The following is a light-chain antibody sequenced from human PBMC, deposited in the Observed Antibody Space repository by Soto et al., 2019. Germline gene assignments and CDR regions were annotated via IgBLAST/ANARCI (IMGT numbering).Light chain of an antibody. J-gene: IGKJ5*01. CDR3: QQSYSTLPIT. CDR2: AAS. CDR1: QSISSY. Sequence: DILMTQAPSSLSASVGDRVTITCRASQSISSYLNWYQQKPGKAPKLLIYAASSLQSGVPSRFSGSGSGTDFTLTISSLQPEDFATYYCQQSYSTLPITFGQGTRLEIK. V-gene: IGKV1-39*01.